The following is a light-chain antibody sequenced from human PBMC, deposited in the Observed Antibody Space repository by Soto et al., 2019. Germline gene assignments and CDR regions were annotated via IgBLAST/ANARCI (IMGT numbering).Light chain of an antibody. CDR2: ATS. Sequence: IQLTQSPSFMSASVGDRVTITCRASQGISSYVAWYQQKPGKAPKLLIYATSTLQSGVPSRFSGSGSGTDFTLTISSLQPEDFATYYCQQVNSFLITFGRGHDWRL. CDR1: QGISSY. V-gene: IGKV1-9*01. CDR3: QQVNSFLIT. J-gene: IGKJ5*01.